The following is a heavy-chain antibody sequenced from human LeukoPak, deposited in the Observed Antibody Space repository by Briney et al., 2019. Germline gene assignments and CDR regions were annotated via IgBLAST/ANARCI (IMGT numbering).Heavy chain of an antibody. CDR2: ISYIGTT. J-gene: IGHJ3*02. Sequence: SETLSLTCAVSWTWIRQPPGKGLEWIGYISYIGTTNYNPSLKSRVTLSIDTSKNQFSLKLSSVTAADTAVYYCARDLVTVPKRFDILGQGTMVRVSS. D-gene: IGHD4-17*01. CDR3: ARDLVTVPKRFDI. V-gene: IGHV4-59*01.